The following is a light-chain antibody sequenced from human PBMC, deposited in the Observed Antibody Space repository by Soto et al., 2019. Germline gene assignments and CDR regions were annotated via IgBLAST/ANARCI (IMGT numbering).Light chain of an antibody. CDR2: DAS. V-gene: IGKV3-11*01. CDR1: QSVSSY. CDR3: QQRSNWPYT. J-gene: IGKJ2*01. Sequence: EIVLTQSPATLSLSPGERATLSCRASQSVSSYLAWYQQKPGQAPRLLIYDASNRATGIPARFSGSGSGTDFTLTISSLEPEDLAVYYCQQRSNWPYTFGQGNKLEIK.